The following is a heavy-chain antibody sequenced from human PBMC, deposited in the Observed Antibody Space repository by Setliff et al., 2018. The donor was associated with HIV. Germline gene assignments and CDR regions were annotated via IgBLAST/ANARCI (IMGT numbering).Heavy chain of an antibody. J-gene: IGHJ6*03. D-gene: IGHD3-10*01. CDR1: GGSFSGYY. CDR2: INHSGAT. V-gene: IGHV4-34*01. Sequence: SETLSLTCAVYGGSFSGYYWTWVRQSPGKGLEWIAEINHSGATNYNPSLMSRVTISLDTSKSQFSLKLDSVTAADTAAYYCARGGGGLWFGDSTYYYIDVWGKGTTVTVSS. CDR3: ARGGGGLWFGDSTYYYIDV.